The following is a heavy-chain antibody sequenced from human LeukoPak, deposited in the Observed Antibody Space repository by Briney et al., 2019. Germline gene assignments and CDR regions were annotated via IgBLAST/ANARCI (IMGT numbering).Heavy chain of an antibody. D-gene: IGHD3-22*01. Sequence: SETLSLTCTVSGGSISSYYWSWIRQPPGKGLEWIGYIYYSGSTNYNPSLKSRVTISVDTSKNQFSLKLSSVTAADTAVYYCATLRYYDSRINAFDIWGQGTMVTVSS. CDR3: ATLRYYDSRINAFDI. J-gene: IGHJ3*02. V-gene: IGHV4-59*01. CDR2: IYYSGST. CDR1: GGSISSYY.